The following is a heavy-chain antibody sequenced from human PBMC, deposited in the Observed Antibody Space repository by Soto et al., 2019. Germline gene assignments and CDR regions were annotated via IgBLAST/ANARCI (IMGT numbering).Heavy chain of an antibody. CDR2: ISDDGRNL. D-gene: IGHD6-13*01. Sequence: GGSLRLSSAASGFSFTRYGMHWVRQAPGKGLACVAVISDDGRNLHYGDSVRGRFTISRDNSQSTLYLQMTSLKPEDTAFYYWWKEYYPLAAPPYFDVDVWGQGTTVTVSS. CDR1: GFSFTRYG. J-gene: IGHJ6*02. V-gene: IGHV3-30*18. CDR3: WKEYYPLAAPPYFDVDV.